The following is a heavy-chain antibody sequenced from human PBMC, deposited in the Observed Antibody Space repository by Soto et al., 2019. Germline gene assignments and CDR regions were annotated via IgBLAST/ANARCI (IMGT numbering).Heavy chain of an antibody. Sequence: RASVKVSCKASGYTFTSYGISWVRQAPGQGLEWMGWISAYNGNTNYAQKLQGRVTMTTDTSTSTAYMELRSLRSDDTAVYYCARDLPPPAYYYDSSGPDAFDIWGQGTMVTVSS. CDR2: ISAYNGNT. D-gene: IGHD3-22*01. CDR1: GYTFTSYG. J-gene: IGHJ3*02. CDR3: ARDLPPPAYYYDSSGPDAFDI. V-gene: IGHV1-18*04.